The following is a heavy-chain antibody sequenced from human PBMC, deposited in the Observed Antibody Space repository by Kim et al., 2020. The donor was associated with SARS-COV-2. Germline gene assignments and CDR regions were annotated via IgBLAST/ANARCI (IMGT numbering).Heavy chain of an antibody. V-gene: IGHV1-58*01. CDR3: AAFDYYDSSGYYPFDY. CDR2: IVVGSGNT. D-gene: IGHD3-22*01. CDR1: GFTFTSSA. J-gene: IGHJ4*02. Sequence: SVKVSCKASGFTFTSSAVQWVRQARGQRLEWIGWIVVGSGNTNYAQKFQERVTITRDMSTSTAYMELSSLRSEDTAVYYCAAFDYYDSSGYYPFDYWGQGTLVTVSS.